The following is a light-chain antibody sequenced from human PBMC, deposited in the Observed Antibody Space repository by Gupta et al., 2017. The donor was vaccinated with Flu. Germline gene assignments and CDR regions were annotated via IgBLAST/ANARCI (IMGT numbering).Light chain of an antibody. CDR2: AAS. CDR3: QQSDDIPYT. CDR1: QSISRY. Sequence: PSSLSTSVGDRVTITCRSSQSISRYLHWYQQKPGKAPKVLIYAASNLQSGVPSRFSGGGSGADFTLTISMLQPEDLANYYCQQSDDIPYTFGEGT. V-gene: IGKV1-39*01. J-gene: IGKJ2*01.